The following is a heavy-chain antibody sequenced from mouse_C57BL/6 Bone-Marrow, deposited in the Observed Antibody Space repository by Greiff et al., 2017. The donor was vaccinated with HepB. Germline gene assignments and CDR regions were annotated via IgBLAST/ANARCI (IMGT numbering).Heavy chain of an antibody. Sequence: VQLQQSGAELARPGASVKLSCKASGYTFTSYGISWVKQRTGQGLEWIGEIYPRSGNTYYNEKFKGKATLTADKSSSTAYMELRSLTSEDSAVYFGARPWLLPYWYFDVWGTGTTVTVSS. CDR2: IYPRSGNT. CDR3: ARPWLLPYWYFDV. D-gene: IGHD2-3*01. J-gene: IGHJ1*03. V-gene: IGHV1-81*01. CDR1: GYTFTSYG.